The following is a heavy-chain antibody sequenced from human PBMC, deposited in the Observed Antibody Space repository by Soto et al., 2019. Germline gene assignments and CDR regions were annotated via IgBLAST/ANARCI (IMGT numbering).Heavy chain of an antibody. CDR2: ISGSGGST. V-gene: IGHV3-23*01. CDR3: AKFVVPAAIFYYYGMDV. J-gene: IGHJ6*02. Sequence: PGGSLRLSCAASGFIFSSYAMSWVRQAPGKGLEWVSAISGSGGSTYYADSVKGRFTISRDNSKNTPYLQMNSLRAEDTAVYYCAKFVVPAAIFYYYGMDVWGQGTTVTVSS. CDR1: GFIFSSYA. D-gene: IGHD2-2*01.